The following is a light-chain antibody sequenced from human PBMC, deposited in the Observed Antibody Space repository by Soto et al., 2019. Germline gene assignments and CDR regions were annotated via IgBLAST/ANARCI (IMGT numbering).Light chain of an antibody. CDR1: QGISTW. J-gene: IGKJ2*01. Sequence: DIQMTQSPSSVSASVGDRVTITCRASQGISTWLAWYQQKPGRAPKLLISAASSLQSGGPSRFSGSGSGTDFTLTISRLQPEDLATYYRQQANSFPYTFGQGTKLEIK. CDR3: QQANSFPYT. CDR2: AAS. V-gene: IGKV1-12*02.